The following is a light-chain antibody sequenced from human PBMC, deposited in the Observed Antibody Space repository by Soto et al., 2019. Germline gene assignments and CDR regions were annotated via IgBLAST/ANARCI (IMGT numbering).Light chain of an antibody. J-gene: IGLJ2*01. Sequence: QSVLTQSPSASGTPGQRVTISCSGSSSNIGSNYVYWYQKLPGTAPKLLIYRNNQRPSGVPDRFSGSKSGTSASLAISGLRSEVEADYYCAAWDDSLSGHVVFGGGTKLTVL. CDR3: AAWDDSLSGHVV. CDR2: RNN. CDR1: SSNIGSNY. V-gene: IGLV1-47*01.